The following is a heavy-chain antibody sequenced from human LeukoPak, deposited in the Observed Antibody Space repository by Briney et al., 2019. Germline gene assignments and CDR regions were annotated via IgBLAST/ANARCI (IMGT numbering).Heavy chain of an antibody. CDR1: GGSISGYH. Sequence: SETLSLTCTVSGGSISGYHWSWIRQAAEEGLEWIGRMSSTGSSDYSPSLKSRVSMSVDTSRNQFSLNLSSVTAADTAVYYCARDLDSYSKSDGFDMWGQGTKVTVSS. D-gene: IGHD5-18*01. CDR3: ARDLDSYSKSDGFDM. J-gene: IGHJ3*02. CDR2: MSSTGSS. V-gene: IGHV4-4*07.